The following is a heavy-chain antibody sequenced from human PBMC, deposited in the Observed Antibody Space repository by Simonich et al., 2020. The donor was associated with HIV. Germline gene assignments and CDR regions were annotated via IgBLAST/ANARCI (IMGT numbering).Heavy chain of an antibody. CDR3: ARTPIIRGIIVAFDI. CDR1: GFSLSTSGMR. Sequence: TLRESGPPLVKPTQTLTLTCTFSGFSLSTSGMRVSWIRQPPGKALEWLARIDWDDDKFYSTSLKTRLTISKDTSKNQVVLTMTNMDPVDTATYYCARTPIIRGIIVAFDIWGQGTMVTVSS. D-gene: IGHD3-10*01. CDR2: IDWDDDK. J-gene: IGHJ3*02. V-gene: IGHV2-70*04.